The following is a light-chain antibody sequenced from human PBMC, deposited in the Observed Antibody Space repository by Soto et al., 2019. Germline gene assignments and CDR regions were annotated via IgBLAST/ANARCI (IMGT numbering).Light chain of an antibody. J-gene: IGKJ4*01. CDR3: QQYDNLPLT. Sequence: DIQMTQSPSSLSASVGDRVTITCQASQDISNYLNWYQQKPGKAPKLLIYDASNLETGVPSRFSGSGSGTDFTFTISRLQPEDIATEYCQQYDNLPLTFGGGTKVEIK. CDR1: QDISNY. CDR2: DAS. V-gene: IGKV1-33*01.